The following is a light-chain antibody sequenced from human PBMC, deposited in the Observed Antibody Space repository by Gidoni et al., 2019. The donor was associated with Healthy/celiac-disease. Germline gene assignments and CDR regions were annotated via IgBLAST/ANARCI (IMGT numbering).Light chain of an antibody. CDR1: QSRLHSNVYTY. CDR3: MQALQTLT. J-gene: IGKJ4*01. Sequence: EMLMTQSPHSLRVTPGEPASISCTSSQSRLHSNVYTYLDLYLQKPGQSPQLLIYLGSNRASGVPDRFSGSRSGTDFTLKISRVEAEDVGVYYCMQALQTLTFGGGTKVEIK. CDR2: LGS. V-gene: IGKV2-28*01.